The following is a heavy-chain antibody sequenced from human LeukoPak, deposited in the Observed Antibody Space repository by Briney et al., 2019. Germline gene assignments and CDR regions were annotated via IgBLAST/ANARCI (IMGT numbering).Heavy chain of an antibody. V-gene: IGHV1-18*01. Sequence: ASVKVSCRAFGYTFTSYGISGVGRAPGQGFEWMGWISAYNGNTNYAQKLQGRVTMTTDTSTSTAYMELRSLRSDDTAVYYCARREYYYDSSGYAYWGQGTLVTVSS. CDR3: ARREYYYDSSGYAY. CDR2: ISAYNGNT. D-gene: IGHD3-22*01. CDR1: GYTFTSYG. J-gene: IGHJ4*02.